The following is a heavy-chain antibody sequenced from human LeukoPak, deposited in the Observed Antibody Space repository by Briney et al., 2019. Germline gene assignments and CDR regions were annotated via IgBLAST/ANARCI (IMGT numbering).Heavy chain of an antibody. V-gene: IGHV4-30-4*01. Sequence: PSETLSLTCTVSGGSISSGDYYWNWIRQPPGKGLEWIGFIYYSGNAYYNPSLKSRVIIPVDTSKNQFSLNLSSVTAADTAVYFCARGLARFYGAASDFWGQGTLVTVSS. CDR3: ARGLARFYGAASDF. CDR2: IYYSGNA. D-gene: IGHD3-3*02. J-gene: IGHJ4*02. CDR1: GGSISSGDYY.